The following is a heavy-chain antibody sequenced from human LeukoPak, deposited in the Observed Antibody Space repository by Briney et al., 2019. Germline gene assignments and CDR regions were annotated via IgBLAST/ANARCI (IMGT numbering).Heavy chain of an antibody. V-gene: IGHV4-34*01. D-gene: IGHD2-15*01. CDR3: ARGRSGCSGGSCFPRRLYYFDY. J-gene: IGHJ4*02. CDR2: INHSGST. Sequence: PSETLSLTCAVYGGSFSGYYWSWIRQPPGKGLEWIGEINHSGSTNYNPSLKSRVTISVDTSKNQFSLKLSSVTAADTAVYYCARGRSGCSGGSCFPRRLYYFDYWGQGTLVTVSS. CDR1: GGSFSGYY.